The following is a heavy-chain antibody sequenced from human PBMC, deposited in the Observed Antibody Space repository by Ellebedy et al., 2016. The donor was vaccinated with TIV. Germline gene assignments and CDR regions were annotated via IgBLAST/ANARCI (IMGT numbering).Heavy chain of an antibody. Sequence: GESLKISCAASGFTVSSTYMSWVRQAPGKGLEWVSVIYGGGSTSYADSVKGRFTISRDNSKNTLYLQMNSLRADDTAVYYCARDLGGGYCGGDFQAYWGQGTLVTVSS. CDR2: IYGGGST. CDR3: ARDLGGGYCGGDFQAY. V-gene: IGHV3-66*01. J-gene: IGHJ4*02. CDR1: GFTVSSTY. D-gene: IGHD2-21*02.